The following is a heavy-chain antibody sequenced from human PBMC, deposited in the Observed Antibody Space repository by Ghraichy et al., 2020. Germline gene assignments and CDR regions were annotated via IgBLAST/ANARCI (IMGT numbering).Heavy chain of an antibody. J-gene: IGHJ4*02. CDR2: ISAYNGNT. CDR1: GYTFTSYG. CDR3: ARGSSSGWNRGLCDY. Sequence: ASVKVSCKASGYTFTSYGISWVRQAPGQGLEWMGWISAYNGNTNYAQKLQGRVTMTTDTSTSTAYMELRSLRSDDTAVYYCARGSSSGWNRGLCDYWGQGTLVTVSS. V-gene: IGHV1-18*01. D-gene: IGHD6-19*01.